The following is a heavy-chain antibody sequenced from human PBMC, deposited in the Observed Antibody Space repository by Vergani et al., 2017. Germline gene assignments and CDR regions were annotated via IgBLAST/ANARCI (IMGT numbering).Heavy chain of an antibody. J-gene: IGHJ4*02. D-gene: IGHD3-9*01. V-gene: IGHV1-18*04. CDR2: ISAYNGNT. CDR3: SRVYYDILTGYYRSLDY. Sequence: QVQLVQSGAEVKKPGASVKVSCKASGYTFTSYGISWVRQAPGQGPEWMGWISAYNGNTNYAQKLQGRVTMTTDTSTSTAYMELRSLRSDDTAVYYCSRVYYDILTGYYRSLDYWGQGTLVTVSS. CDR1: GYTFTSYG.